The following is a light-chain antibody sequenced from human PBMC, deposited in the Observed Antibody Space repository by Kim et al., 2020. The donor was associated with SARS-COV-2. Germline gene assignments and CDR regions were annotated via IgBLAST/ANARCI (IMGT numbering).Light chain of an antibody. CDR2: GVS. CDR3: QQYGISPKT. V-gene: IGKV3-20*01. CDR1: QSVSSNY. Sequence: LSPGERATRSCRASQSVSSNYLAWYQQKPGQAPRLLIYGVSSRVTGIPDRFSGSGSGTDFTLTISSLEPEDFAVYYCQQYGISPKTFGQGTKLEI. J-gene: IGKJ2*01.